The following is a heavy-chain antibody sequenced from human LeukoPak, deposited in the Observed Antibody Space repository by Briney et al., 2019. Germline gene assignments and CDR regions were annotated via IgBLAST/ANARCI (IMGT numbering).Heavy chain of an antibody. CDR3: AKDKGDTDYWGPFDS. D-gene: IGHD1-26*01. J-gene: IGHJ4*02. CDR1: GFTFSNYA. Sequence: PGGSLRLSCAASGFTFSNYAMNWVRQAPGEGLEWVSAISRSGASTYYTDSVKGRFTISRVNSKNTLHLQMDSLRAEDRAVYYCAKDKGDTDYWGPFDSWGQGTLVIVSS. CDR2: ISRSGAST. V-gene: IGHV3-23*01.